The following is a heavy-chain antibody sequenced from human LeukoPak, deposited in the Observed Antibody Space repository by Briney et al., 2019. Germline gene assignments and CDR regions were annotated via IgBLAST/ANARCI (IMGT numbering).Heavy chain of an antibody. CDR2: INHSGST. CDR1: GGSFSGYY. D-gene: IGHD3-3*01. CDR3: ARDTNMYYDFWSGHPTPLDY. V-gene: IGHV4-34*01. J-gene: IGHJ4*02. Sequence: SETLSLTCPVYGGSFSGYYWSWIRQPPGKGLEWIGEINHSGSTNYNPSLKSRVTISVDTSKNQFSLKLSSVTAADTAVYYCARDTNMYYDFWSGHPTPLDYWGQGTLVTVSS.